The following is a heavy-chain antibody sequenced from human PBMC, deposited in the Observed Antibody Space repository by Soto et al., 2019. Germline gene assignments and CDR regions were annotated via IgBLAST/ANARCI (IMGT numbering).Heavy chain of an antibody. CDR1: GYSFTSYW. CDR2: IYPDDSDT. Sequence: PGESLKISCKGSGYSFTSYWIAWVRQMPGKGLELMGIIYPDDSDTRYSPSFQGQVTISADKSISTAYLQWHSLKASDTATYYCTRRRVLRFLQWRPYGLDVWGQGTTVTVSS. V-gene: IGHV5-51*01. J-gene: IGHJ6*02. CDR3: TRRRVLRFLQWRPYGLDV. D-gene: IGHD3-3*01.